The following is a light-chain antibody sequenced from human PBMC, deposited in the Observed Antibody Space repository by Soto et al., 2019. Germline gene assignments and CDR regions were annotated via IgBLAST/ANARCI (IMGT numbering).Light chain of an antibody. CDR2: EVS. Sequence: SALTQPPSASGSPGQSVTISCTGTSSDVGAYNYVSWYQQHPGKAPKLMIYEVSKRPSGVPDRFSASKSGNTASLTVSGLQAEDEADYYCSSHGGSNNFYVFGTGTKVTVL. J-gene: IGLJ1*01. CDR3: SSHGGSNNFYV. V-gene: IGLV2-8*01. CDR1: SSDVGAYNY.